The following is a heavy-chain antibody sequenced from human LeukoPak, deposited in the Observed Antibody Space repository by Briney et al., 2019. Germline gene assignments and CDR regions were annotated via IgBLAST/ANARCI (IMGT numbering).Heavy chain of an antibody. Sequence: GGSLRLSCAASGFTFSSYWMSWVRQAPGKGLEWVANIKQDGSEKYYVDSVKGRFTISRDNAKNSVYLQMNSLRAEDTAVYYCARDKVVGATYLDYWGQGTLVTVSS. CDR2: IKQDGSEK. CDR3: ARDKVVGATYLDY. V-gene: IGHV3-7*01. J-gene: IGHJ4*02. CDR1: GFTFSSYW. D-gene: IGHD2-15*01.